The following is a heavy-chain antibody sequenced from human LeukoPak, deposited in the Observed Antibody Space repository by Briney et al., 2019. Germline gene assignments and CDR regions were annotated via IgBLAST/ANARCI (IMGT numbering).Heavy chain of an antibody. D-gene: IGHD2-21*01. CDR1: GFTFSDYY. Sequence: PGGSLRLSCAASGFTFSDYYMSWIRQAPGKGLEWVSYISSSGSTIYYADSVKGRFTISRDNAKKSLYLQMNSLRAEDTAVYYCARVRVFATIYYYYGMDVWGQGTAVTVSS. CDR3: ARVRVFATIYYYYGMDV. J-gene: IGHJ6*02. V-gene: IGHV3-11*04. CDR2: ISSSGSTI.